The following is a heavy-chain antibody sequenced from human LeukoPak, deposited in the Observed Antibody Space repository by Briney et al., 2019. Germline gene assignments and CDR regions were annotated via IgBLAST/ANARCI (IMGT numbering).Heavy chain of an antibody. CDR1: GFPFSNYS. Sequence: GGALILSCAASGFPFSNYSMNWVRQAPGKGLEWVSSINSSSSYIYYADSLKGRFTISRDNAKNSLYLQMTSLRAEDTAVYYYARAIVAKYYFDYWGQGTLVTVSS. CDR3: ARAIVAKYYFDY. V-gene: IGHV3-21*01. CDR2: INSSSSYI. D-gene: IGHD5-12*01. J-gene: IGHJ4*02.